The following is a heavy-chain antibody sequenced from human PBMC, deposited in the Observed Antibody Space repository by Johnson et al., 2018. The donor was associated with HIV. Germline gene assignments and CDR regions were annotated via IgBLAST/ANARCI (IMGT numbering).Heavy chain of an antibody. CDR3: AKERDWDDAFDI. CDR2: IYSGGST. V-gene: IGHV3-66*02. J-gene: IGHJ3*02. Sequence: VQLVESGGGLVQPGGSLRLSCAASGFTVSSNYMSWVRQAPGKGLEWVSVIYSGGSTSYADSVKGRFTISRDNAKNTLYLQMNSLRAEDTALYYCAKERDWDDAFDIWGQGTMVTVSS. CDR1: GFTVSSNY. D-gene: IGHD3-9*01.